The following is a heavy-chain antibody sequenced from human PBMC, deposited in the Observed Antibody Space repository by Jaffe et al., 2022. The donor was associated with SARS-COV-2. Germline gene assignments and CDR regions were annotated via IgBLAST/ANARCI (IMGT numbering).Heavy chain of an antibody. J-gene: IGHJ5*02. CDR1: GYTFSTYD. CDR2: MNPNSGNT. V-gene: IGHV1-8*01. CDR3: ARGPGKVADSWTSGSAWFDP. D-gene: IGHD2-15*01. Sequence: QVQLVQSGAEVKKPGASVKVSCKASGYTFSTYDINWLRQATGQGLEWMGWMNPNSGNTGYAQKFQGRLTMTGNTSISAAYMELSSLRSDDTAVYYCARGPGKVADSWTSGSAWFDPWGQGTLVTVSS.